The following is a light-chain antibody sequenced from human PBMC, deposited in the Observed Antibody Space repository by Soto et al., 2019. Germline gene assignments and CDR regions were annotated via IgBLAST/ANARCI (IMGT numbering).Light chain of an antibody. Sequence: EIVLTQSPGTLSLSPGERATLSCSASQSISSNYLNWYQQKPGQAPRLLIYGTSTRTTGIPDRFSGRGSGTDFTLTISRLEPEDFAVYYCHQYAGSPWTFGQGTKVEIK. CDR2: GTS. CDR3: HQYAGSPWT. V-gene: IGKV3-20*01. J-gene: IGKJ1*01. CDR1: QSISSNY.